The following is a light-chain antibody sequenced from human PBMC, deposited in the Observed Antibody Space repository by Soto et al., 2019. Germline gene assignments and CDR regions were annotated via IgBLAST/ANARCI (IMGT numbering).Light chain of an antibody. V-gene: IGLV4-60*03. J-gene: IGLJ2*01. CDR2: LEGSGSY. Sequence: QLVLTQSSSASASLGSSVKLTCTLSSGHSSYIIAWHQQQPGKAPRYLMKLEGSGSYNKGSGVPDRFSGSSSGAERYLSIASLEAADEADYYCEIWGSKTQRGLGGGTQMTVL. CDR3: EIWGSKTQRG. CDR1: SGHSSYI.